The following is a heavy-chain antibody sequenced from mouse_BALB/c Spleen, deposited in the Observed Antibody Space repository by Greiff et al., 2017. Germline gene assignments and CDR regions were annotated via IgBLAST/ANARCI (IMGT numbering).Heavy chain of an antibody. Sequence: EVQLQQSGAELVKPGASVKLSCTASGFNIKDYYMHWVKQRPEQGLEWIGRIDPANGNTKYDPKFQGKATITADTSSNTAYLQLSSLTSEDTAVNYCAREYGNYPWFAYWGQGTLVTVSA. V-gene: IGHV14-3*02. CDR3: AREYGNYPWFAY. CDR1: GFNIKDYY. D-gene: IGHD2-1*01. CDR2: IDPANGNT. J-gene: IGHJ3*01.